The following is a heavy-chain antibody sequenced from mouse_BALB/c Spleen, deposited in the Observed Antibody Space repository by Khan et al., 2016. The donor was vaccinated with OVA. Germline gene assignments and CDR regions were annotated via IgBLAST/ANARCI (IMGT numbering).Heavy chain of an antibody. CDR1: GYTFTNYW. V-gene: IGHV1S126*01. CDR2: IYPSDSYT. D-gene: IGHD1-1*01. Sequence: QVQLQQPGAELVRPGASVKLSCKASGYTFTNYWINWVKQRPGQGLEWIGNIYPSDSYTNYNQKFKDRATLSVDKSSRTAYIQLSSPTSEDSAVXYCTREGTTVNAMDYWGQGTSVTVSS. CDR3: TREGTTVNAMDY. J-gene: IGHJ4*01.